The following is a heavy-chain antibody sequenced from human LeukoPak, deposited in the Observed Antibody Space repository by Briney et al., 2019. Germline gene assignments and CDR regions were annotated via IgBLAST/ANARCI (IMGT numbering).Heavy chain of an antibody. J-gene: IGHJ4*02. D-gene: IGHD5-12*01. CDR2: IYYSGST. V-gene: IGHV4-31*03. CDR1: GGSISSGGYY. CDR3: ARHSIYSGYDYFDY. Sequence: SETLSLTCTVSGGSISSGGYYWSWIRQHPGKGLEWIGYIYYSGSTYYNPSLKSRVTISVDTSKNQFSLKLSSVTAADTAVYYCARHSIYSGYDYFDYWGQGTLVTVSS.